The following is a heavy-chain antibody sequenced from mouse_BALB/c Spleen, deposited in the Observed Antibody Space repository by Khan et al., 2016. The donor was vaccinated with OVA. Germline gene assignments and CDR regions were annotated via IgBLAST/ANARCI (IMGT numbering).Heavy chain of an antibody. CDR1: GYTFTDYA. J-gene: IGHJ3*01. V-gene: IGHV1S137*01. Sequence: VQLKESGAELVRPGVSVKISCKGSGYTFTDYAMHWVKQSHAKSLEWIGVISTYYDDADYNQRFQGKASMTVDRSSSTAYLELARLTSEDSAIYYCARGGRFAYWGQGTLVTVSA. CDR2: ISTYYDDA. D-gene: IGHD1-1*02. CDR3: ARGGRFAY.